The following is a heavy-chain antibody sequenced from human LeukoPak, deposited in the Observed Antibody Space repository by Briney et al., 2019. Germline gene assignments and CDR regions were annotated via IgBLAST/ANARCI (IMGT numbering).Heavy chain of an antibody. CDR2: IFYSGST. V-gene: IGHV4-59*01. CDR1: GGSFSNYY. CDR3: ATGSGSYPHN. J-gene: IGHJ4*02. D-gene: IGHD3-10*01. Sequence: SETLSLTCTVSGGSFSNYYWSWIRQPPGKGLEWIGYIFYSGSTNYNPSLKSRVTISIDTSKNQFSLKLSSVTAADTAVYYCATGSGSYPHNWGQGTLVTVSS.